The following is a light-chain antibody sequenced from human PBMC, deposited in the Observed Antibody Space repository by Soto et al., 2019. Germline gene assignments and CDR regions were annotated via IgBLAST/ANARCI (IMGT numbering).Light chain of an antibody. J-gene: IGKJ1*01. Sequence: EIVLTQSPGTLSLSPGERATLSCRASQSVSSSYLAWYQQKPGQAPRLLIYGASSRATGIPDRFSGSGSGTDLTRTISRLEPEDFAVYYCQQYGSSPWTFGQGTKGEIK. V-gene: IGKV3-20*01. CDR2: GAS. CDR1: QSVSSSY. CDR3: QQYGSSPWT.